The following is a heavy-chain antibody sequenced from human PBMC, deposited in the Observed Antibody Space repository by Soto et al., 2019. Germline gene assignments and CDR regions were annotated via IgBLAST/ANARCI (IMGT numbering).Heavy chain of an antibody. CDR2: IYYSGST. Sequence: SETLSLTCTVSGGSISSYYWIWIRQPPGKGLEWIGYIYYSGSTNYNPPLKSRVTISVDTSKNQFSLKLSSVTAADTAVYYCARQHYGSGSYAHWGQGTLVTVSS. CDR1: GGSISSYY. CDR3: ARQHYGSGSYAH. V-gene: IGHV4-59*08. D-gene: IGHD3-10*01. J-gene: IGHJ4*02.